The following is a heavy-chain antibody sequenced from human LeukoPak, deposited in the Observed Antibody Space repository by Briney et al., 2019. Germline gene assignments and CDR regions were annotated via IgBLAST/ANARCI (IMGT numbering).Heavy chain of an antibody. CDR3: TRRGGSSSSDWFDP. CDR1: GGSISNYY. J-gene: IGHJ5*02. V-gene: IGHV4-59*08. Sequence: SSETLSLTCTVSGGSISNYYWSWIRQPPGKGLEWIGYVYYTGSTSYNPSLKSRVTISGDTSKNQFSLKLSSVTAADTAVYYCTRRGGSSSSDWFDPWGQGTLVIDSS. D-gene: IGHD6-6*01. CDR2: VYYTGST.